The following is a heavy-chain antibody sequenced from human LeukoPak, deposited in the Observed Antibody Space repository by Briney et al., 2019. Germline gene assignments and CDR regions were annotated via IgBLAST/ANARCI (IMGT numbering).Heavy chain of an antibody. CDR1: GGTFSSYA. D-gene: IGHD3-10*01. V-gene: IGHV1-69*04. Sequence: SVKVSCKASGGTFSSYAISWVRQAPGQGLEWMGRIIPILGIANYAQKFQGRVTITADKSTSTAYMELSSLRSEDTTVYYCARGVRGSSFDYWGQGTLVTVSS. CDR3: ARGVRGSSFDY. J-gene: IGHJ4*02. CDR2: IIPILGIA.